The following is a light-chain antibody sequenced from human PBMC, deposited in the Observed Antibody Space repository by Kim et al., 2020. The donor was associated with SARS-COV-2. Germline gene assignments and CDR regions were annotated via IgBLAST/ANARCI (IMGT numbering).Light chain of an antibody. Sequence: GDRVTITCRASQDFTTALAWYQQNPGKTPKLLMYDVSTLESGVPSRFSGRVSGTDFTLTIGSLQPEDFATYYCQQTKNYPRMFGQGTKV. V-gene: IGKV1D-13*01. CDR1: QDFTTA. CDR2: DVS. J-gene: IGKJ1*01. CDR3: QQTKNYPRM.